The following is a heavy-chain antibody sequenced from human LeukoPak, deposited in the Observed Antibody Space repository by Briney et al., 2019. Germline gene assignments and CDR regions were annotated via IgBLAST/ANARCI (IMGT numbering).Heavy chain of an antibody. Sequence: SETLSLTRTVSGGSISSYYWSWIRQPPGKGLEWIGYIYYSGSTNYNPSLKSRVTISVDTSKNQFSLKLSSVTAADTAVYYCARSEILRYFDWLGANALDIWGQGTMVTVSS. CDR3: ARSEILRYFDWLGANALDI. J-gene: IGHJ3*02. D-gene: IGHD3-9*01. CDR2: IYYSGST. CDR1: GGSISSYY. V-gene: IGHV4-59*01.